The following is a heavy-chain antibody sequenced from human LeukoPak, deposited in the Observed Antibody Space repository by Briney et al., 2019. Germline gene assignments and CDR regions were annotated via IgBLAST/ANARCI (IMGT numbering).Heavy chain of an antibody. CDR3: AKSGYYYDSSGYYDY. V-gene: IGHV3-23*01. J-gene: IGHJ4*02. Sequence: GGSLRLSCAASGFTFSSYAMSWVRQAPEKGQDWDSATSGSGGSTYYADSVKGRFTISRDNSKNTLYLQMNSLRAEDTAVYYCAKSGYYYDSSGYYDYWGQGTLVTVSS. CDR1: GFTFSSYA. D-gene: IGHD3-22*01. CDR2: TSGSGGST.